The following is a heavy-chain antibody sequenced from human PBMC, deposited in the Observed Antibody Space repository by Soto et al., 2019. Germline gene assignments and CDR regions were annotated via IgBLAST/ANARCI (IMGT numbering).Heavy chain of an antibody. CDR3: AREGVVVAATNFDY. CDR2: IYTSGST. V-gene: IGHV4-4*07. CDR1: GGSISSYY. Sequence: SETLSLTCNVSGGSISSYYWSWIRQPAGKGLEWIGRIYTSGSTNYNPSLKSRVTMSVDTSKNQFSLKLSSVTAADTAVYYCAREGVVVAATNFDYWGQGTLVTVSS. D-gene: IGHD2-15*01. J-gene: IGHJ4*02.